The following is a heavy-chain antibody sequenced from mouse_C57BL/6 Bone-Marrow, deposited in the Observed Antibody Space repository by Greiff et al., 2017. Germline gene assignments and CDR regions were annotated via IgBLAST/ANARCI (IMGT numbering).Heavy chain of an antibody. J-gene: IGHJ2*01. CDR2: INPNNGGT. V-gene: IGHV1-26*01. CDR3: ASPLITTVVAFDD. Sequence: EVQLQQSGPELVKPGASVKISCKASGYTFTDYYMNWVKQSHGKSLEWIGDINPNNGGTSYNQKFKGKATLTVDKSSSTAYMELRSLTSEDSAVYYCASPLITTVVAFDDWGKGTTLTVSS. CDR1: GYTFTDYY. D-gene: IGHD1-1*01.